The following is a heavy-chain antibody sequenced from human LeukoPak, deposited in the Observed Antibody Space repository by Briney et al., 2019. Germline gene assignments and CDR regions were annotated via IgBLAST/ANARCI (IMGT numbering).Heavy chain of an antibody. CDR3: AQIGILGSYWDFHS. D-gene: IGHD1-26*01. J-gene: IGHJ4*01. CDR2: VDPRNGAT. V-gene: IGHV1-2*02. CDR1: GYIFTAFC. Sequence: ASVKVSCKPSGYIFTAFCTHWVRQAPGQGLEWMGWVDPRNGATHYAQKFQGRITMTRDTSISTAYLQLSNLISDDTAIYYCAQIGILGSYWDFHSWGHGTLVTVSS.